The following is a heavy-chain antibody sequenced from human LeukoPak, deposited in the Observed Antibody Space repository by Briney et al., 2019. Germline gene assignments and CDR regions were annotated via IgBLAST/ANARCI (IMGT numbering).Heavy chain of an antibody. J-gene: IGHJ3*02. V-gene: IGHV3-23*01. D-gene: IGHD5-18*01. Sequence: PGGSLRLSCAASGFTFSTYAMTWVRQAPGKGLAWVSSITASGDGTSAADSVKGRFTISRENAKNSLYLQMNSLRAEDTAVYYCARDSYGFAFDIWGQGTMVTVSS. CDR1: GFTFSTYA. CDR3: ARDSYGFAFDI. CDR2: ITASGDGT.